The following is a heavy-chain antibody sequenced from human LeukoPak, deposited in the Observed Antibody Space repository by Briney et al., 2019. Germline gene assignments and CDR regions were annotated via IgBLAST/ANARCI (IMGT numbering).Heavy chain of an antibody. J-gene: IGHJ5*02. Sequence: GASVKVSCKASGYTFTGYYMHWVRQAPGQGLEWMGRINPNSGGTNYAQKFQGRVTMTRDTSISTAYMELSRLRSDDTAVYYCAGGIVGATAWFDPWGQGTLVTVSS. D-gene: IGHD1-26*01. CDR3: AGGIVGATAWFDP. V-gene: IGHV1-2*06. CDR2: INPNSGGT. CDR1: GYTFTGYY.